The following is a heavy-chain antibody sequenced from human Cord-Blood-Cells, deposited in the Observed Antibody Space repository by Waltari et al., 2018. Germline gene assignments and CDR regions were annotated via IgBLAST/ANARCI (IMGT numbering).Heavy chain of an antibody. CDR3: ARDSAGRPDY. J-gene: IGHJ4*02. CDR2: ISYDGSNK. V-gene: IGHV3-30*04. Sequence: VQLLESGGGLVQPGGSLRLSCAASGFTFSSYAMHWVRQAPGKGLEWVAVISYDGSNKYYADSVKGRFTISRDNSKNTLYLQMNSLRAEDTAVYYCARDSAGRPDYWGQGTLVTVSS. D-gene: IGHD6-13*01. CDR1: GFTFSSYA.